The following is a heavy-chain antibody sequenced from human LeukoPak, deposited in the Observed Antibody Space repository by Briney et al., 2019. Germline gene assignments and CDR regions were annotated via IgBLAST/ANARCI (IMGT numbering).Heavy chain of an antibody. Sequence: PGGSLRLSCAASGFTFSNARMSWGRQAPGQGQEWVANIKQDGSEKYYVDSVNGRFTISRDNAKNSLYLQMNSPRAEDTAVYYCARGYSGSYWRVYYFDYWGQGTLVTVSS. CDR3: ARGYSGSYWRVYYFDY. D-gene: IGHD1-26*01. CDR2: IKQDGSEK. J-gene: IGHJ4*02. V-gene: IGHV3-7*01. CDR1: GFTFSNAR.